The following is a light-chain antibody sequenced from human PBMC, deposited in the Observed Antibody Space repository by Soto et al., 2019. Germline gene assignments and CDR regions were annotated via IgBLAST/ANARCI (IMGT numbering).Light chain of an antibody. J-gene: IGKJ4*01. Sequence: EIVLTQSPGTLSLSPGERATLSCRASQSVSSTYLAWYQQKPGQAPRLLIYGASSSATGIPDRFSGSGSGTDFTLTISRLEPEDFAVYYCQQYVTSPLTFGGGTKVEIK. CDR3: QQYVTSPLT. CDR2: GAS. CDR1: QSVSSTY. V-gene: IGKV3-20*01.